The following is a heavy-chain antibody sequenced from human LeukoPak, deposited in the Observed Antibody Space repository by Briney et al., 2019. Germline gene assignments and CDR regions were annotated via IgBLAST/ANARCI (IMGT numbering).Heavy chain of an antibody. CDR1: GYTFTGYY. CDR3: ARDDYSLSGGDY. D-gene: IGHD2/OR15-2a*01. J-gene: IGHJ4*02. Sequence: ASVKVSCKASGYTFTGYYMHWVRQASGQGLEWMGWINPNSGGTNYAQKFQGRVTMTRDTSISTAYMELSRLRSDDTAVYYCARDDYSLSGGDYWGQGTLVTVSS. CDR2: INPNSGGT. V-gene: IGHV1-2*02.